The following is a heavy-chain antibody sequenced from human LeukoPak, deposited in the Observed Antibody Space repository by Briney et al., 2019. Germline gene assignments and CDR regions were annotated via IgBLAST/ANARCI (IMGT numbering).Heavy chain of an antibody. V-gene: IGHV3-21*01. CDR3: ARVNIDFDGYNLHFDY. J-gene: IGHJ4*02. CDR2: ITSSSSYI. CDR1: GFTFSSYS. D-gene: IGHD5-24*01. Sequence: GGSLRLSCAASGFTFSSYSMNWVRQAPGKGLEWVSSITSSSSYIYYADSVKGRFPISRDNAKNSLYLQMNSLRAEDTAVYYCARVNIDFDGYNLHFDYWGQGTLVTVSS.